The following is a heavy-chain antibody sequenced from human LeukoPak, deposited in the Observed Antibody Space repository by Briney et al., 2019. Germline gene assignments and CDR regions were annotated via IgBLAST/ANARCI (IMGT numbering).Heavy chain of an antibody. CDR3: VKDEFDGYNLGPSIY. J-gene: IGHJ4*02. Sequence: GRSLRLSCEASGFPFSNHGMHWVRQAPGKGLEWVAVISYDARNEKYAVSVKGRFNVSRDDSRSTLYLQMNSLKTDDTAVYFCVKDEFDGYNLGPSIYWGQGTLVPVSS. D-gene: IGHD5-24*01. CDR1: GFPFSNHG. V-gene: IGHV3-30*18. CDR2: ISYDARNE.